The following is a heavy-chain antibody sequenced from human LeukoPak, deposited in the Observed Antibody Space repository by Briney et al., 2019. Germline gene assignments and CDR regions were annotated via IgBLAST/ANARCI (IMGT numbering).Heavy chain of an antibody. D-gene: IGHD4/OR15-4a*01. CDR2: MSHSGST. J-gene: IGHJ4*02. CDR3: ARGRTSFDY. Sequence: SETLSLTCTVSGGYISRYYWSWIRQPPGKGLEWIGYMSHSGSTNYSPSLKSRVTISLDTSKNQFSLKPTSVTAADTAVYYCARGRTSFDYWGQGTLVTVSS. CDR1: GGYISRYY. V-gene: IGHV4-59*01.